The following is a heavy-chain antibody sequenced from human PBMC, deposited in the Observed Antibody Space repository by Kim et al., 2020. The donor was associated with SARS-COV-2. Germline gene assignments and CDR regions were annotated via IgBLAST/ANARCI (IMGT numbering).Heavy chain of an antibody. J-gene: IGHJ4*02. CDR3: ARDPGYSSSSGDY. D-gene: IGHD6-6*01. Sequence: NDAQGCQGRVPVTTDESTSTAYMELNSLRSEDTAVYYCARDPGYSSSSGDYWGQGTLVTVSS. V-gene: IGHV1-69*05.